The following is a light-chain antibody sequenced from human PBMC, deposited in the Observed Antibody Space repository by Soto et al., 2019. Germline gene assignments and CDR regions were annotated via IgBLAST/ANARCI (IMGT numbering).Light chain of an antibody. Sequence: EIQMTQSPSSVSASVGDRVTITCRASQGISTWLAWYQQKAGKVPKLLIYAASTLQSGVPSRFSGSGSGTEFTLTISSLQPDDFATYYCQQYNSYSPQWTFGQGTKVDIK. CDR2: AAS. CDR1: QGISTW. V-gene: IGKV1D-16*01. J-gene: IGKJ1*01. CDR3: QQYNSYSPQWT.